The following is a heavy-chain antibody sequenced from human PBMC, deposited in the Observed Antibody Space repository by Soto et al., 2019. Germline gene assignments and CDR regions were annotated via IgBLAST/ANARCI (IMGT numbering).Heavy chain of an antibody. Sequence: EVQLVESGGGLVKPGGSLRLSCAASGFTFSSYSMNWVRQAPGKGLEWVSSISSSSSYIYYADSVKGRFTISRDNAKNSLYLQMNSLRAEDTAVYYCARGKDIVVVVAAPLNWFDPWGQGTLATVSS. CDR2: ISSSSSYI. V-gene: IGHV3-21*01. D-gene: IGHD2-15*01. J-gene: IGHJ5*02. CDR1: GFTFSSYS. CDR3: ARGKDIVVVVAAPLNWFDP.